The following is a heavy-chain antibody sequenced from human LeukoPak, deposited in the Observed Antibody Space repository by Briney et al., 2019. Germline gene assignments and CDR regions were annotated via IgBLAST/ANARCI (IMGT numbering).Heavy chain of an antibody. D-gene: IGHD3-22*01. V-gene: IGHV3-53*01. Sequence: GGSLRLSCAASGFTVSSNYMSWVRQAPGKGLEWVSVIYSGGSTYYADSVKGRFTISRDNSKNTLYLQMNSLRAEDTAVYYCARPQSSSGYYWPFDDWGQGTLVTVSS. J-gene: IGHJ4*02. CDR3: ARPQSSSGYYWPFDD. CDR1: GFTVSSNY. CDR2: IYSGGST.